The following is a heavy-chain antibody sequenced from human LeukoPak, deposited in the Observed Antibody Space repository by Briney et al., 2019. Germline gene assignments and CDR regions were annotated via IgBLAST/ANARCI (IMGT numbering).Heavy chain of an antibody. V-gene: IGHV3-74*03. Sequence: GGSLRLSCAASGFTFSSYWMHWVRQVPGKGLVWVSGIKADGSATTYADSVRGRFTISRDNAKNTLYLQMNSLRAEDTAVYFCARGRSYGVDVWGQGTTVTGSS. CDR3: ARGRSYGVDV. J-gene: IGHJ6*02. CDR2: IKADGSAT. CDR1: GFTFSSYW.